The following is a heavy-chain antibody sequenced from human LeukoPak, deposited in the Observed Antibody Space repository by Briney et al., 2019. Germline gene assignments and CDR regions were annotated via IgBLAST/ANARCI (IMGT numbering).Heavy chain of an antibody. V-gene: IGHV3-64D*09. CDR3: VKAGLGFGDLLSYFDY. CDR1: GFTFSSYA. Sequence: PGGSLRLSCSASGFTFSSYAMHWVRQAAGKGLEYVSAISSNGGSTYYADSVEGRLTISRDNSKNTLYLQMSSLRAEDTAVYYCVKAGLGFGDLLSYFDYWGQGTLVTVSS. D-gene: IGHD3-10*01. J-gene: IGHJ4*02. CDR2: ISSNGGST.